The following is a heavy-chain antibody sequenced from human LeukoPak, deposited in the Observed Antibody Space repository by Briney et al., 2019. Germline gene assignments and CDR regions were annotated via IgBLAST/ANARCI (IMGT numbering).Heavy chain of an antibody. CDR1: GGTFSSYA. CDR2: IIPILGIA. Sequence: ASVKVSCKASGGTFSSYAISWVRQAPGQGLEWMGRIIPILGIANYAQKFQGRVTITADKSTSTAYMELSSLRSDDTAVYYCARDLGMVVVVPAAIGYWGQGTLVTVSS. CDR3: ARDLGMVVVVPAAIGY. J-gene: IGHJ4*02. V-gene: IGHV1-69*04. D-gene: IGHD2-2*01.